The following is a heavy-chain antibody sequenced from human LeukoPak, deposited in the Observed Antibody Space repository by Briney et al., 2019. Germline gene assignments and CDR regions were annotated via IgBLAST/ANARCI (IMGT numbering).Heavy chain of an antibody. CDR3: ARYFTAVASTVRLDY. D-gene: IGHD6-19*01. CDR2: MSPDGTQK. J-gene: IGHJ4*02. CDR1: GFTFSSYW. V-gene: IGHV3-7*03. Sequence: GGSLRLSCAASGFTFSSYWLSWVRQAPEKGLEWVATMSPDGTQKYYVDSVEGRFAVSRDNARNSLYLQMNSLRAEGTAVYYCARYFTAVASTVRLDYWGQGTLVTVSS.